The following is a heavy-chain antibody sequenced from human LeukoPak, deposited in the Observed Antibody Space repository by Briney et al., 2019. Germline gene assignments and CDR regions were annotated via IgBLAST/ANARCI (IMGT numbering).Heavy chain of an antibody. V-gene: IGHV1-69*13. D-gene: IGHD2-15*01. J-gene: IGHJ5*02. Sequence: ASVKVSCKASGGTFSSYAISWVRQAPGQGLEWMGGIILIFGTANYAQKFQGRVTITADESTSTAYMELSSLRSEDTAVYYCANSHYPSYCSGGSCYSGGWFDPWGQGTLVTVSS. CDR3: ANSHYPSYCSGGSCYSGGWFDP. CDR1: GGTFSSYA. CDR2: IILIFGTA.